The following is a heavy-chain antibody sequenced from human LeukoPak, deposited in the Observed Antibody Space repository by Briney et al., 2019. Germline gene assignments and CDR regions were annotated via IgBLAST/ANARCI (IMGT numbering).Heavy chain of an antibody. CDR3: AKPLVAGGDY. D-gene: IGHD6-19*01. Sequence: GGSLRLSCAASGFTFSSYGMSWVRQAPGKGLEWVSYISSSGSTIYYADSVKGRFTISRDNAKNSLYLQMNSLRAEDTAVYYCAKPLVAGGDYWGQGTLVTVSS. CDR2: ISSSGSTI. V-gene: IGHV3-48*04. CDR1: GFTFSSYG. J-gene: IGHJ4*02.